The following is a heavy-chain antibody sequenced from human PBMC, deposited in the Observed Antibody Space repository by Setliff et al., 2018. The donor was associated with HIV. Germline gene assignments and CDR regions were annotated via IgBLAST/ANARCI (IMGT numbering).Heavy chain of an antibody. CDR2: INHGGST. CDR1: GGSISSSNW. Sequence: TLSLTCAVSGGSISSSNWWSWVRQPPGKGLEWIGEINHGGSTNYNPSLKSRVTISVDKSKNQFSLKLASVTAADTAVYYCASGEPYYYDSTGYSGNYFDYWGQGTLVTVSS. CDR3: ASGEPYYYDSTGYSGNYFDY. D-gene: IGHD3-22*01. V-gene: IGHV4-4*02. J-gene: IGHJ4*02.